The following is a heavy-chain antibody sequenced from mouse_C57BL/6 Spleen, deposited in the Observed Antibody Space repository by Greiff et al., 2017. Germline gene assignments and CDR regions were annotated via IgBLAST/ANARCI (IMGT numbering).Heavy chain of an antibody. J-gene: IGHJ4*01. Sequence: EVQLQQSGPELVKPGASVKIPCKASGYTFTDYNMDWVKQSHGKSLEWIGDINPNNGGTIYNQKFKGKATLTVDKSSSTAYMELRSLTSEDTAVYYCARKSNYPYYAMDYWGQGTSVTVSS. CDR2: INPNNGGT. CDR1: GYTFTDYN. CDR3: ARKSNYPYYAMDY. V-gene: IGHV1-18*01. D-gene: IGHD2-5*01.